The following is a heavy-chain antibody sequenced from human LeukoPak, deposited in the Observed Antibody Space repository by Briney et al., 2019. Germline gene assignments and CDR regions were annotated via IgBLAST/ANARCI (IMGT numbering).Heavy chain of an antibody. V-gene: IGHV1-46*01. D-gene: IGHD3/OR15-3a*01. Sequence: ASLKDSSKASGYTFTRYYMHSVRQAPGQGLEWMGIINPSGGSTSYAQKFQGRVTMTRDTSTSTVYMELSSLRSEDTAVYYCARTQDWSHIANFDYWGQGTLVTVSS. CDR2: INPSGGST. J-gene: IGHJ4*02. CDR1: GYTFTRYY. CDR3: ARTQDWSHIANFDY.